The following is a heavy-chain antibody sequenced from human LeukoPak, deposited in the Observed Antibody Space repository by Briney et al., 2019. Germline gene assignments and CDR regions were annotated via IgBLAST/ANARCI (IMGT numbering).Heavy chain of an antibody. CDR2: MNPNSGNT. D-gene: IGHD1/OR15-1a*01. CDR1: GYTFTSYD. CDR3: ATHSPQNNTSWYYYYYMDV. Sequence: GASVKVSCKASGYTFTSYDINWVRQATGQGLEWMGWMNPNSGNTGYAQKFQGRVTITEDASTDTAYMELSSLRSEDTAVYYCATHSPQNNTSWYYYYYMDVWGKGTTVTVSS. J-gene: IGHJ6*03. V-gene: IGHV1-8*03.